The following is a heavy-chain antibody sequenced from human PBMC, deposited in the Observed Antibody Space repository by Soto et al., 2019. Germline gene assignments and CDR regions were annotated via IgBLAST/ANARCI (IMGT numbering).Heavy chain of an antibody. V-gene: IGHV4-31*03. D-gene: IGHD1-1*01. J-gene: IGHJ6*02. CDR2: IFYSGST. CDR1: GGSISSGDYY. CDR3: ARDTRSSSYGMDV. Sequence: QVQLQESGPGLVKPSQTLSLTCTVSGGSISSGDYYWSWIRQHPGKGLEWIGYIFYSGSTYYNPSLKSRVTISVDASKPQFSLKLSSVTAADTAVYYCARDTRSSSYGMDVWGQGTTVTVSS.